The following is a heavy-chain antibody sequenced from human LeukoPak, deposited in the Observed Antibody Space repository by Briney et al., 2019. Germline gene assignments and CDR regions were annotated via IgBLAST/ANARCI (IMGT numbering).Heavy chain of an antibody. D-gene: IGHD3-10*01. Sequence: SVKVSCKASGGTFSSYAISWVRQAPGQGLEWMGRIIPILGIANYAQKFQGRVTITADKSTSTAYMELSSLRSEDTAVYYCARVRFGELRWDFDYWGQGTLVTVSS. V-gene: IGHV1-69*04. CDR1: GGTFSSYA. CDR2: IIPILGIA. J-gene: IGHJ4*02. CDR3: ARVRFGELRWDFDY.